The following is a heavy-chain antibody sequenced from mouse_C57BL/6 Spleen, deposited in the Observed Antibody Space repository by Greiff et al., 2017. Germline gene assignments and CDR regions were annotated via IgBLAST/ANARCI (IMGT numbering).Heavy chain of an antibody. CDR2: IDPNSGGT. CDR1: GYTFTSYW. D-gene: IGHD2-3*01. V-gene: IGHV1-72*01. J-gene: IGHJ3*01. CDR3: ARDDGYYPWFAY. Sequence: QVQLQQPGAELVKPGASVKLSCKASGYTFTSYWMHWVKQRPGRGLEWIGRIDPNSGGTKYNEKFKSKAPLTVDKPSSTAYMQLSSLTSEDSAVYECARDDGYYPWFAYWGQGTLVTVSA.